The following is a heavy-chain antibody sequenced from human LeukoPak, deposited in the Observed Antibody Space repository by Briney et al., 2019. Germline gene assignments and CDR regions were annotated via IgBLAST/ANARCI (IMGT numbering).Heavy chain of an antibody. J-gene: IGHJ5*02. D-gene: IGHD2-15*01. CDR1: GYTFTSYD. CDR3: VRVPLLARFRWFDP. CDR2: MNPNSGNT. Sequence: AASVKVSCKASGYTFTSYDIHWVRQTTGQGLAWMGWMNPNSGNTGYAQKFQGRVTMTRNTSISTAYMELSSLRSEDTAVYYCVRVPLLARFRWFDPWGQGTLVTVSS. V-gene: IGHV1-8*01.